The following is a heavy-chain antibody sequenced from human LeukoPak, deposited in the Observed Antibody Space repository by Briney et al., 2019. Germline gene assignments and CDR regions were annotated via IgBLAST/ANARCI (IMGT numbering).Heavy chain of an antibody. V-gene: IGHV3-30-3*01. D-gene: IGHD5-18*01. CDR3: ARSGTAMVAYYMDV. Sequence: ISYHRTNKYSAHSVKGRFPISRDNSKNTLYLQMNSLRAEDTAVYYCARSGTAMVAYYMDVWGKGTTVTVSS. CDR2: ISYHRTNK. J-gene: IGHJ6*03.